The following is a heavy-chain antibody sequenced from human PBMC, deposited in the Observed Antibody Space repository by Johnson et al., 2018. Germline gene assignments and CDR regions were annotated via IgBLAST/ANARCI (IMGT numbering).Heavy chain of an antibody. J-gene: IGHJ5*02. V-gene: IGHV5-51*01. CDR2: IYPGDSDT. Sequence: VQLVQSGAEVKKPGESXKISCKGSGYSFTSYWIGWVRQMPGKGLEWMGIIYPGDSDTRYSPSFQGQVTISADKSISTAYLQWSSLKASDTAMYYCARQAITMVRGDHNWFDPWGQGTLVTVSS. CDR3: ARQAITMVRGDHNWFDP. CDR1: GYSFTSYW. D-gene: IGHD3-10*01.